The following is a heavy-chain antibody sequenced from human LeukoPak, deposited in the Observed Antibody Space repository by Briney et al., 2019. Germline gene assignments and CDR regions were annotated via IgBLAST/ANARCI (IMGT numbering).Heavy chain of an antibody. CDR1: GFTFSSYA. J-gene: IGHJ4*02. Sequence: GGSLRLSCAASGFTFSSYAMHWVRQAPGKGLEWVAVISYDESNKYYADSVKGRFTISRDNSKNTLYLQMNSLRAEDTAVYYCARDKNGDYRDWGQGTLVTVSS. V-gene: IGHV3-30-3*01. D-gene: IGHD4-17*01. CDR3: ARDKNGDYRD. CDR2: ISYDESNK.